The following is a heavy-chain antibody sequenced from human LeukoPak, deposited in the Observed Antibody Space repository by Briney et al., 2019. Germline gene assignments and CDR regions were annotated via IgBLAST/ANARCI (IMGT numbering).Heavy chain of an antibody. Sequence: PSETLSLTCTVSGGSITGYFWSWIRQPPGKGLEWIGYVFYSGGTLYNPSLKSRVTISVDTSKNQFSLKLSSVTAADTAVYYCARSPLYSSTFGWFDPWGQGTLVTVSS. CDR3: ARSPLYSSTFGWFDP. CDR1: GGSITGYF. CDR2: VFYSGGT. D-gene: IGHD6-13*01. J-gene: IGHJ5*02. V-gene: IGHV4-59*12.